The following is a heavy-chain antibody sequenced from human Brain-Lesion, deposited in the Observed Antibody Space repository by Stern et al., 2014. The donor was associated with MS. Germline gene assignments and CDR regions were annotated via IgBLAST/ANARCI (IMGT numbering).Heavy chain of an antibody. V-gene: IGHV4-30-2*01. Sequence: VQLVESGSGLVKPSQTLSLTCSVSGYSITSAAFSWTWIRPAPGQGLEGSGYMYYGRSPLSNPSLGSRVNISVDTANNQYPLRVNPGTAADTAVYYCARGRSRVHPPLDPWGQGTLVTVSS. J-gene: IGHJ5*02. CDR3: ARGRSRVHPPLDP. CDR1: GYSITSAAFS. CDR2: MYYGRSP. D-gene: IGHD2-2*01.